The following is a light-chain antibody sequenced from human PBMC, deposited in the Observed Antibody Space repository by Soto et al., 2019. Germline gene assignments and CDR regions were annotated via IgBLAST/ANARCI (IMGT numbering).Light chain of an antibody. V-gene: IGKV3-15*01. Sequence: EIVMTQSPATLSVSPGERATLSCRASQSVSSNLAWYQQKPGQAPRLLIYGASTRATGIPARFSGSGSGTEFTLTISSLQSDDIATYYCQQYNIYSWTFGQGTKVEIK. CDR2: GAS. CDR1: QSVSSN. CDR3: QQYNIYSWT. J-gene: IGKJ1*01.